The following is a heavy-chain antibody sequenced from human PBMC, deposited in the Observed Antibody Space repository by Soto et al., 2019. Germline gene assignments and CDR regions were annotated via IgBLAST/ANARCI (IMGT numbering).Heavy chain of an antibody. D-gene: IGHD3-10*01. Sequence: EVQLVESGGGLVQPGWSLRLSCAASGFTFGNFWMHWVRQAPGKGLVWVSRINSDGSTSYADSVKGRLTISRDNAKNTVYLEMNSLRADDTAVYYCARGLYREYGQDSWGQGVLVTVSS. CDR3: ARGLYREYGQDS. J-gene: IGHJ4*02. CDR1: GFTFGNFW. V-gene: IGHV3-74*01. CDR2: INSDGST.